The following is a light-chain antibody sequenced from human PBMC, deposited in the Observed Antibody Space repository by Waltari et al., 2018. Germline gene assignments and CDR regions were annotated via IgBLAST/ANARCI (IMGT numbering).Light chain of an antibody. J-gene: IGKJ2*01. CDR2: MAS. V-gene: IGKV1-5*03. CDR1: QSVGTW. Sequence: DIQMTQSPSTLSASVGDRVTISCRASQSVGTWLAWYKQKPGKAPKLLIYMASSLESGVPSRFSGSGSGTECTLTISSLQPDDFATYSCQQYSSFSTFGQGTKLDI. CDR3: QQYSSFST.